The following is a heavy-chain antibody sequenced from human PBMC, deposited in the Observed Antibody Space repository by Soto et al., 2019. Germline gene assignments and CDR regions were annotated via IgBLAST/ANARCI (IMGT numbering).Heavy chain of an antibody. J-gene: IGHJ4*02. D-gene: IGHD6-6*01. Sequence: SETLSLTCTVSGGSISSGGYYCSWIRQHPGKGLEWIGCVYYSGRTYYNPSLKSRITISVDTSKKHFSLKLSSVTAADTAVYYCASTKDYSSSLDYWGQGILVTVSS. CDR2: VYYSGRT. CDR1: GGSISSGGYY. V-gene: IGHV4-31*03. CDR3: ASTKDYSSSLDY.